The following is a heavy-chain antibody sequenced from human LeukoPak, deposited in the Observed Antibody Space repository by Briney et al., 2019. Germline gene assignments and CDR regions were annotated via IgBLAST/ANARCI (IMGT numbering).Heavy chain of an antibody. V-gene: IGHV3-30-3*01. D-gene: IGHD3-3*01. Sequence: GGSLRLSCAASRFTFSSYAMHWVRQAPGKGLEWVVVISYDGSNKYYADSVKGRFTISRDNSKNTLYLQMNSLRAEDTAVYYCARAHYDFWSGYLNYFDYWGQGTLVTFSS. CDR2: ISYDGSNK. CDR3: ARAHYDFWSGYLNYFDY. CDR1: RFTFSSYA. J-gene: IGHJ4*02.